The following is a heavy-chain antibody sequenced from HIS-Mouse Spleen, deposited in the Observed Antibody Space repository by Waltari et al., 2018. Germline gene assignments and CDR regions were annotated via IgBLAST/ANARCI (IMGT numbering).Heavy chain of an antibody. CDR1: GGPIRSSTYY. Sequence: QLQLQESGPGLGKPSETLSLTCTVPGGPIRSSTYYLGWIRQPPGKGLEWIGSIYYSGSTYYNPSLKSRVTISVDTSKNQFSLKLSSVTAADTAVYYCAREIPYSSSWYDWYFDLWGRGTLVTVSS. CDR3: AREIPYSSSWYDWYFDL. CDR2: IYYSGST. J-gene: IGHJ2*01. D-gene: IGHD6-13*01. V-gene: IGHV4-39*07.